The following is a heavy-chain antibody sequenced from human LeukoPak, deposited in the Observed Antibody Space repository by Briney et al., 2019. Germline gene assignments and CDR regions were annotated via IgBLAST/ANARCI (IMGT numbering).Heavy chain of an antibody. Sequence: HRASVKVSCKASGYTFTSYGISWVRQAPGQGLEWMGWISAYNGNTNYAQKLQGRVTMTTDTSTSTAYMELRSLRSDDTAVYYCARAELGYCSGGSCYTDFDYWGQGTLVTVSS. CDR3: ARAELGYCSGGSCYTDFDY. CDR1: GYTFTSYG. V-gene: IGHV1-18*01. D-gene: IGHD2-15*01. J-gene: IGHJ4*02. CDR2: ISAYNGNT.